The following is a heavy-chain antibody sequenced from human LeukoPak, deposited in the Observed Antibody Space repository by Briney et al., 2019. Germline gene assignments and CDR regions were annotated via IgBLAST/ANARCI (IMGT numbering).Heavy chain of an antibody. J-gene: IGHJ6*02. CDR1: GGSISSYY. CDR2: IYYSGST. V-gene: IGHV4-59*01. CDR3: AGMDYGDGKYYYYYYGMDV. D-gene: IGHD4-17*01. Sequence: SETLSLTCTVSGGSISSYYWSWIRQPPGKGLEWIGYIYYSGSTNYNPPLKSRVTISVDTSKNQFSLKLSSVTAADTAVYYCAGMDYGDGKYYYYYYGMDVWGQGTTVTVSS.